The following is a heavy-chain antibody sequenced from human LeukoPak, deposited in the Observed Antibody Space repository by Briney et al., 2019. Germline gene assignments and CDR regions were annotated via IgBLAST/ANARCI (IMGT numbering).Heavy chain of an antibody. J-gene: IGHJ4*02. V-gene: IGHV3-7*03. CDR1: GFTFSSYW. CDR2: IKQDGSEK. Sequence: PGGSLRLSCAASGFTFSSYWMSWVRQAPGKGLEWVANIKQDGSEKYYVDSVKGRFTISRDNAKNSLYLQMNSLRAEDTALYYCAKDIASAVAGNGMDYWGQGTLVTVSS. CDR3: AKDIASAVAGNGMDY. D-gene: IGHD6-19*01.